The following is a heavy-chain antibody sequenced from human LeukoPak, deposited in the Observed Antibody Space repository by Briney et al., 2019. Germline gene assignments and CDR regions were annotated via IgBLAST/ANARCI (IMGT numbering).Heavy chain of an antibody. CDR1: GGSISSYF. D-gene: IGHD3-16*02. J-gene: IGHJ4*02. Sequence: PSETLSLTCTVSGGSISSYFWSWIRQPPGKGLEWIGYIYYSGSTNYNPSLKSRVTISVDTSKNQFSLKLSSVTAADTAVYYCARYVWGSYPTFEDYWGQGTLVTVSS. V-gene: IGHV4-59*01. CDR2: IYYSGST. CDR3: ARYVWGSYPTFEDY.